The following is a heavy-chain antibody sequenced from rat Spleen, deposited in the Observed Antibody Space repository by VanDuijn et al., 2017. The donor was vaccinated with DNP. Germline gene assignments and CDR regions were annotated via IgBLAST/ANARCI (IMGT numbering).Heavy chain of an antibody. CDR3: ARGSTSIYWYFDF. CDR2: ISPSGGNT. CDR1: GFTFSNFD. Sequence: EVQLVQSGGGLVQPGRSLKLSCAPSGFTFSNFDMAWVRQAPTKGLEWVASISPSGGNTYYRDSVKGRFSVSRDNAKSTLYLQMDSLRSEDTATYYCARGSTSIYWYFDFWGPGTMVTVSS. J-gene: IGHJ1*01. D-gene: IGHD3-1*01. V-gene: IGHV5-25*01.